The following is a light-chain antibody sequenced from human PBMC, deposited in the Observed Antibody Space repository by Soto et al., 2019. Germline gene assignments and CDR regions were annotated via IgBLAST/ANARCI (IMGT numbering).Light chain of an antibody. CDR3: QHRDDWPT. V-gene: IGKV3-11*01. CDR1: QRVSNF. J-gene: IGKJ1*01. CDR2: DTF. Sequence: EIGLTQSPATLSLSPGERATLSCRASQRVSNFLAWYQQKRGQAPRLLIYDTFRRATGIPARFSGSGSGTDFTLTISSLEADDFAVYFCQHRDDWPTFGQGTKVEIK.